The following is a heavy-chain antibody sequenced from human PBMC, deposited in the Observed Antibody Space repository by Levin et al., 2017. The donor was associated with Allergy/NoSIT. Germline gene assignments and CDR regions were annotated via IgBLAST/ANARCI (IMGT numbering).Heavy chain of an antibody. V-gene: IGHV1-18*01. J-gene: IGHJ6*03. CDR1: GYTFTSYG. Sequence: PGASVKVSCKASGYTFTSYGISWVRQAPGQGLEWMGWISAYNGNTNYAQKLQGRVTMTTDTSTSTAYMELRSLRSDDTAVYYCARAAQQRPYYYYYMDVWGKGTTVTVSS. CDR2: ISAYNGNT. CDR3: ARAAQQRPYYYYYMDV. D-gene: IGHD6-13*01.